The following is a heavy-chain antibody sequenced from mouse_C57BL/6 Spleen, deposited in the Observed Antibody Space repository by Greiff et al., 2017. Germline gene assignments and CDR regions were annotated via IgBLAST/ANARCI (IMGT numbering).Heavy chain of an antibody. CDR3: ARRGIGYFDY. J-gene: IGHJ2*01. CDR2: IYPGSGST. CDR1: GYTFTSYW. D-gene: IGHD3-1*01. Sequence: QVQLQQPGAELVKPGASVKMSCKASGYTFTSYWITWVKQRPGQGLEWIGDIYPGSGSTNYNEKFKSKATLTVDTSSSTANMQLRSLTSEDSAVYYCARRGIGYFDYWGQGTTLTVSS. V-gene: IGHV1-55*01.